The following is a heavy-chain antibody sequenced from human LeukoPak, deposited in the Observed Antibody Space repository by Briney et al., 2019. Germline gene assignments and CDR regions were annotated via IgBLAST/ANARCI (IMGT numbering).Heavy chain of an antibody. CDR3: ASGYSSSSPDY. D-gene: IGHD6-6*01. CDR1: GYTFTSYA. J-gene: IGHJ4*02. CDR2: INTNTGNP. Sequence: GASVTVSFTASGYTFTSYAMNWVRQAPGQGLEWMGWINTNTGNPTYAQGFTGRFVFSLDTSVSTAYLQISSLKAEDTAVYYCASGYSSSSPDYWGQGTLVTVSS. V-gene: IGHV7-4-1*02.